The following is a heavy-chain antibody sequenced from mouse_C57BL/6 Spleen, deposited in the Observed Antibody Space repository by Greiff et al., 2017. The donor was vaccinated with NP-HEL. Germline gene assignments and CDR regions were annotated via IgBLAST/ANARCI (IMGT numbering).Heavy chain of an antibody. V-gene: IGHV1-59*01. CDR2: IDPSDSYT. CDR1: GYTFTSYW. J-gene: IGHJ3*01. Sequence: QVQLQQPGAELVRPGTSVKLSCKASGYTFTSYWMHWVKQRPGQGLEWIGVIDPSDSYTNYNQKFKGKATLTVDTSSSTAYMQLSSLTSEDSAVYYCARNGNYAFAYWGQGTLVTVSA. D-gene: IGHD2-1*01. CDR3: ARNGNYAFAY.